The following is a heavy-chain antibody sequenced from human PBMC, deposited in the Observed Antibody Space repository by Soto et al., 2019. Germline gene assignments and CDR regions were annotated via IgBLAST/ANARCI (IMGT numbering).Heavy chain of an antibody. CDR3: ARDTPSPGAFDI. CDR1: GFTFSSYW. CDR2: INSDVSGT. Sequence: GGSLRLSCAASGFTFSSYWMHWVRQGPGKGLVWVSRINSDVSGTSYADSVKGRFTISRDNAKNTLYLQMNSLRAEDTAVYYCARDTPSPGAFDIWGQGTMVTVSS. V-gene: IGHV3-74*01. J-gene: IGHJ3*02.